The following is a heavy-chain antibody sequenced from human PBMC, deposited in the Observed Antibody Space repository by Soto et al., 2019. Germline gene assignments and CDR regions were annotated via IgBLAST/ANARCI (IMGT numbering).Heavy chain of an antibody. CDR1: GFTFSSYG. V-gene: IGHV3-33*01. Sequence: GGSLRLSCAASGFTFSSYGMHWVRQAPGKGLEWVAVIWYDGSNKYYADSVKGRFTISRDNSKNTLYLQMNSLRAEDTAVYYCARSPYSSSVLYYFDYWGQGTLVTVSS. CDR2: IWYDGSNK. CDR3: ARSPYSSSVLYYFDY. J-gene: IGHJ4*02. D-gene: IGHD6-6*01.